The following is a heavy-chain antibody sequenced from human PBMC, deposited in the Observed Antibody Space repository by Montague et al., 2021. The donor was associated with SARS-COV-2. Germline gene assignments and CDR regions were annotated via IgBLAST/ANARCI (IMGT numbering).Heavy chain of an antibody. CDR2: ISYDGSNK. D-gene: IGHD3-10*01. CDR3: ARGGVDYGMDV. Sequence: SLRLSCAASGFTFSSYAMHWVRQAPGKGLEWVTIISYDGSNKYYADSVKGRFTISRDNSKNTLYLQMNSLRAEDTAVYYRARGGVDYGMDVWGQGTTVTVSS. V-gene: IGHV3-30-3*01. J-gene: IGHJ6*02. CDR1: GFTFSSYA.